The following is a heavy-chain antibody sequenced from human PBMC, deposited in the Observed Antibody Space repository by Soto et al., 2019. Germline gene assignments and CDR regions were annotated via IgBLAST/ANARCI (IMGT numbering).Heavy chain of an antibody. V-gene: IGHV4-34*01. CDR1: GWSFSGYY. D-gene: IGHD3-10*01. CDR3: ARGITMVRGGNNWFDP. J-gene: IGHJ5*02. Sequence: PETLSLTCAFYGWSFSGYYWSWIRQPPGKGLEWIGEINHSGSTNYNPSLKRRVTISVDTSKNQFSLKLSSVTAADTAVYYCARGITMVRGGNNWFDPWGQGTLVTVSS. CDR2: INHSGST.